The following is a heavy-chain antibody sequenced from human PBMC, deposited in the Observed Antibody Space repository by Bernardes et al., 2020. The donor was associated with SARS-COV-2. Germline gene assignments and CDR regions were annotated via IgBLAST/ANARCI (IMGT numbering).Heavy chain of an antibody. CDR2: IKSKTDGGTT. J-gene: IGHJ4*02. CDR3: TTNPFFRAAAGYYFDY. D-gene: IGHD6-13*01. V-gene: IGHV3-15*01. CDR1: GFTFSNAC. Sequence: GGSLRLSCAASGFTFSNACVSWVRQAPGKGLEWVGRIKSKTDGGTTDYAAPVKGRFTISRDDSKNTLYLQMNSLKTEDTAVYYCTTNPFFRAAAGYYFDYWGQGTLVTVSS.